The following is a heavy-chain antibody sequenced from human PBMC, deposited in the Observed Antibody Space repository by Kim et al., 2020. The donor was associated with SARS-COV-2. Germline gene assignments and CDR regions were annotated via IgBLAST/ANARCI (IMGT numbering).Heavy chain of an antibody. CDR2: ISYDGTNK. J-gene: IGHJ1*01. D-gene: IGHD3-22*01. CDR1: GFTFSSYG. V-gene: IGHV3-33*05. CDR3: ARVTDYDTSGPPNN. Sequence: GGSLRLYCAASGFTFSSYGMHWVRQAQGKGLEWVAVISYDGTNKNYADSVKGRFTISRDNSKNTLYLQMNSLRAEDTAVYYCARVTDYDTSGPPNNRGQG.